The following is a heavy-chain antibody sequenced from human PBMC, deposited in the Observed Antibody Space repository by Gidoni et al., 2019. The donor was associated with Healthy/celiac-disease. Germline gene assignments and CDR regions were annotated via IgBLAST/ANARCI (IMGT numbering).Heavy chain of an antibody. Sequence: QVQLVPSAAEVKKPGASVTVSCQASGYTFTGYYMHWVRQAPGQGLEWMGWINPNSGGTNYAHKLQGRVTMTRDTSISTAYMELSRLRSDDTAVYYCARLLSGDFDYWGQGTLVTVSS. CDR3: ARLLSGDFDY. D-gene: IGHD7-27*01. CDR2: INPNSGGT. CDR1: GYTFTGYY. J-gene: IGHJ4*02. V-gene: IGHV1-2*07.